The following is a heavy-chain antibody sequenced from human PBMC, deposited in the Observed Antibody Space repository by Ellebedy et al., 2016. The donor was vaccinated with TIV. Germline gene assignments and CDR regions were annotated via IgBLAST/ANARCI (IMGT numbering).Heavy chain of an antibody. CDR1: GFTFSSYS. CDR3: ARDPYYGFGYFDL. CDR2: ISRSSTYI. D-gene: IGHD3-10*01. V-gene: IGHV3-21*04. J-gene: IGHJ2*01. Sequence: GESLKISXVASGFTFSSYSMNWVRQAPGKGLEWVSFISRSSTYIYYADSVKGRFSISRDDAKNSLYLQMNSLRADDTAVYYCARDPYYGFGYFDLWGRGTLVTVSS.